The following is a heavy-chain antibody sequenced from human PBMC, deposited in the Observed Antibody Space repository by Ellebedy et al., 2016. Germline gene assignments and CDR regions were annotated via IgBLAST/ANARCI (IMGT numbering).Heavy chain of an antibody. Sequence: GESLKISCAASGFTFSSYAMSWVHQAPGKGLEWVSAISGSGGSTYYADSVKGRFTISRDNSKNTLYLQMNSLRAEDTAVYYCARGGGFSSSWYFYYYYGMDVWGQGTTVTVSS. D-gene: IGHD6-13*01. CDR1: GFTFSSYA. CDR3: ARGGGFSSSWYFYYYYGMDV. CDR2: ISGSGGST. V-gene: IGHV3-23*01. J-gene: IGHJ6*02.